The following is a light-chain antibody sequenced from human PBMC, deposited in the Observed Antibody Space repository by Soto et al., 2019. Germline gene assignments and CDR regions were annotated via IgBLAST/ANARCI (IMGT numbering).Light chain of an antibody. Sequence: QSVLTQPASVSGSPGQSITISCTGTSSDVGNYNYVSWYQQHPGKAPKLMIHDVSNRPSGVSNRFSGSKSGNTASLTISGLQAEDEADYYCSSYTSSSTYVFGTGTKLTVL. CDR1: SSDVGNYNY. CDR2: DVS. V-gene: IGLV2-14*01. CDR3: SSYTSSSTYV. J-gene: IGLJ1*01.